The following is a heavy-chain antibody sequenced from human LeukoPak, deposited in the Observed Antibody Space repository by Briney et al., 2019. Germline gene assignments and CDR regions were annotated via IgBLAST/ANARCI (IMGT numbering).Heavy chain of an antibody. CDR3: AKDPQFVVVPAAHNNWFDP. Sequence: GGSLRLSCAASGFTFSSYAMSWVRQAPGKGLEWVSAISGSGGSTYYADSVKGRFTIFRDNSKNTLYLQMNSLRAEDTAVYYCAKDPQFVVVPAAHNNWFDPWGQGTLVTVSS. V-gene: IGHV3-23*01. J-gene: IGHJ5*02. CDR2: ISGSGGST. CDR1: GFTFSSYA. D-gene: IGHD2-2*01.